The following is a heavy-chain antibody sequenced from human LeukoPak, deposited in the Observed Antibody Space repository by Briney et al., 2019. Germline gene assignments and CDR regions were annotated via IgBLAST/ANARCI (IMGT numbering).Heavy chain of an antibody. CDR3: AKGRTLAARSYRYFDY. D-gene: IGHD6-6*01. J-gene: IGHJ4*02. Sequence: PGGSLRLSCAASGFTVSSNYMSWVRQAPGKGLEWVAFIRYDGSNKYYADSVKGRFTISRDNSKNTLYLQMNSLRAEDTAVYYCAKGRTLAARSYRYFDYWGQGTLVTVSS. V-gene: IGHV3-30*02. CDR2: IRYDGSNK. CDR1: GFTVSSNY.